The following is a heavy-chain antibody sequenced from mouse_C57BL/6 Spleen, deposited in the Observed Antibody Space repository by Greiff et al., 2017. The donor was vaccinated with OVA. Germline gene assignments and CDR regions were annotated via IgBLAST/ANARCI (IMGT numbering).Heavy chain of an antibody. J-gene: IGHJ1*03. V-gene: IGHV2-5*01. CDR3: AKASNYENGYFDV. Sequence: VQLQQSGPGLVQPSQSLSITCTVSGFSLTSYGVHWVRQSPGKGLEWMGVIWRGGGTAYNAAFMSRLSITKDNSKSQVFFKMNSLQADDTAIYYCAKASNYENGYFDVWGTGTTVTVAS. D-gene: IGHD2-5*01. CDR2: IWRGGGT. CDR1: GFSLTSYG.